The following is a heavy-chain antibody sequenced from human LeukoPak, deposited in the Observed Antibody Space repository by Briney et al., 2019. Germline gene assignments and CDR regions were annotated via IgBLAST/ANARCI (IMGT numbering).Heavy chain of an antibody. CDR1: GYTFTGYY. CDR2: INPNSGGA. J-gene: IGHJ4*02. Sequence: ASVKVSCKASGYTFTGYYMHWARQAPGQGLEWMGWINPNSGGANYAQKFQGRVTMTRDTSISTAYMELSRLRSDDTAVYYCARDRGSGSLIDYWGQGALVTVSS. V-gene: IGHV1-2*02. D-gene: IGHD1-26*01. CDR3: ARDRGSGSLIDY.